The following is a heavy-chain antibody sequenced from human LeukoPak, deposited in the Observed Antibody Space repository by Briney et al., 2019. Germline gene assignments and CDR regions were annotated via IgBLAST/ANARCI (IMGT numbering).Heavy chain of an antibody. CDR1: GYTFTSYA. Sequence: ASVKVSCKASGYTFTSYAMHWVRQAPGQRLEWMGWINAGNGNTKYSQKFQGRVTITRDTSASTAYMELSSLRSEDTAVYYCARVTLTYYYGSGSYPEEYFQHWGQGTLVTVSS. CDR2: INAGNGNT. CDR3: ARVTLTYYYGSGSYPEEYFQH. D-gene: IGHD3-10*01. V-gene: IGHV1-3*01. J-gene: IGHJ1*01.